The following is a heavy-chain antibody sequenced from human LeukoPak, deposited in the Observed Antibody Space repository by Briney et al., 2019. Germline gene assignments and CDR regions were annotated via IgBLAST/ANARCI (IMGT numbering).Heavy chain of an antibody. J-gene: IGHJ4*03. Sequence: SETLSLTCTVSGVSISSDGFYCSCVRQHPGKGLEWVGYISYSGTTYYHPSLKSRVYVSLDTSKSQVSLKLTSVTAADTAVYFCARGPSDFDVWGQGTLVTVSS. CDR1: GVSISSDGFY. CDR2: ISYSGTT. CDR3: ARGPSDFDV. V-gene: IGHV4-31*03.